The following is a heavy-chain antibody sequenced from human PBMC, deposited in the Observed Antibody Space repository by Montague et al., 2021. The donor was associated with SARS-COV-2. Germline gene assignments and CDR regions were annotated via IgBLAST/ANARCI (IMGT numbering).Heavy chain of an antibody. V-gene: IGHV3-30*04. CDR1: GFNFSSYA. Sequence: SRRISCAASGFNFSSYAMHWVRQAPGKGLEWVAVISYDGSNKYYADSVKGRFTISRDNSKNTLYLQMNSLRAEDTAVYYCARDGREGLLWFGELLFGWFDPWGQGTLVTVSS. CDR3: ARDGREGLLWFGELLFGWFDP. CDR2: ISYDGSNK. J-gene: IGHJ5*02. D-gene: IGHD3-10*01.